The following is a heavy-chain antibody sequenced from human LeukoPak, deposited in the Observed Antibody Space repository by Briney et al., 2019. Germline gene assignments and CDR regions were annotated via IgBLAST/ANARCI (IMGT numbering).Heavy chain of an antibody. CDR3: ARDPQYYDILTGHYYYYYGMDV. V-gene: IGHV3-23*01. CDR2: ISGSGGST. J-gene: IGHJ6*02. D-gene: IGHD3-9*01. Sequence: GGSLRLSCAASGFTFSSYAMSWVRQAPGKGLEWVSAISGSGGSTYYADSVKGRFTISRDNSKNTLYLQMNSLRAEDTAVYYCARDPQYYDILTGHYYYYYGMDVWGQGTTVTVSS. CDR1: GFTFSSYA.